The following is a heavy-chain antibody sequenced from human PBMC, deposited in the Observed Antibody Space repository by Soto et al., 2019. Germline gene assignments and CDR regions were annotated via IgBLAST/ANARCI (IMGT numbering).Heavy chain of an antibody. Sequence: QPVGSPRLACAASGFTVSRDHICCVRQTPEKRLEWISIIYSAGNTYYADSVKGRFTISRYNSKKTLYLQMNSLGAEDTAVYYCARDFLVGDTTINYYYGIAVWGEGPTVIVPS. CDR3: ARDFLVGDTTINYYYGIAV. CDR1: GFTVSRDH. CDR2: IYSAGNT. D-gene: IGHD1-26*01. J-gene: IGHJ6*04. V-gene: IGHV3-66*01.